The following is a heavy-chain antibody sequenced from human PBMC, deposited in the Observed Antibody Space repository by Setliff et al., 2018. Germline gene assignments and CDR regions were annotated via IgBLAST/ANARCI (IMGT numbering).Heavy chain of an antibody. CDR3: VRSGKFGMRFWFDQ. D-gene: IGHD1-26*01. CDR1: GNRFTDYN. CDR2: INPNSGDT. V-gene: IGHV1-2*02. Sequence: ASVKVSCKASGNRFTDYNLHWVRQAPGQGLDWMGWINPNSGDTHSAQKFQGRVTMTRDTSINTAYMELSSLTSDDAAFYYCVRSGKFGMRFWFDQWGQGTLVTVSS. J-gene: IGHJ5*02.